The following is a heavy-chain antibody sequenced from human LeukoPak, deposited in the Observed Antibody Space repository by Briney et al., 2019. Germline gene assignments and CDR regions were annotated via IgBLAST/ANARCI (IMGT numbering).Heavy chain of an antibody. D-gene: IGHD3-22*01. J-gene: IGHJ4*02. V-gene: IGHV3-23*01. CDR1: GFTFSSYA. Sequence: PGGSLRLSCAASGFTFSSYAMSWVRQAPGKGLEWVSAISGSGGSTYYADSVKGRFTIFRDNSKNTLSLLMNSLRAEDTAVYYCAKVPYYYDNSGSQGYYFDYWGQGTLVTVS. CDR2: ISGSGGST. CDR3: AKVPYYYDNSGSQGYYFDY.